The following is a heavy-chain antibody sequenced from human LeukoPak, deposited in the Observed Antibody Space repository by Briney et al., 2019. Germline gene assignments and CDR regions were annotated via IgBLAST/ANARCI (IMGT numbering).Heavy chain of an antibody. D-gene: IGHD6-19*01. Sequence: PGRSLRLSCAASGFTFSSYGMHWVRQAPGKGLEWVAVIWYDGSNKYYADSVKGRFTVSRDNSKNTLYLQMNSLRAEDTAVYYCAKMVPSSGWTWGQGTLVTVSS. CDR1: GFTFSSYG. J-gene: IGHJ5*02. V-gene: IGHV3-33*06. CDR3: AKMVPSSGWT. CDR2: IWYDGSNK.